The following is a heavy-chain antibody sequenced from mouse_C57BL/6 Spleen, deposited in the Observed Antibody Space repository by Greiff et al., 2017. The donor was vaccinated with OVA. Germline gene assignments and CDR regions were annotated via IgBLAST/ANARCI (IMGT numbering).Heavy chain of an antibody. J-gene: IGHJ2*01. CDR2: ISSGSSTI. CDR1: GFTFSDYG. D-gene: IGHD2-3*01. CDR3: ARSRFYDGYHFDY. Sequence: EVKLVESGGGLVKPGGSLKLSCAASGFTFSDYGMHWVRQAPEKGLEWVAYISSGSSTIYYADTVKGRFTISRDNAKNTLFLQMTSLRSEDTAMYYCARSRFYDGYHFDYWGQGTTLTVSS. V-gene: IGHV5-17*01.